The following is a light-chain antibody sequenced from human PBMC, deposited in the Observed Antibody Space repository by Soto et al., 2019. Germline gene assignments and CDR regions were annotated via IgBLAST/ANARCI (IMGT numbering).Light chain of an antibody. CDR2: GAS. CDR3: QRYGSSVWT. Sequence: EVVLTQSPGTLSLSPGERATLSCRASQSISSSYLAWYQQRPGQAPRLLLYGASSRTTDIPDRFSGSGSGTDFTLTISRLEPEDFAVYYCQRYGSSVWTFGQGTKVAI. V-gene: IGKV3-20*01. CDR1: QSISSSY. J-gene: IGKJ1*01.